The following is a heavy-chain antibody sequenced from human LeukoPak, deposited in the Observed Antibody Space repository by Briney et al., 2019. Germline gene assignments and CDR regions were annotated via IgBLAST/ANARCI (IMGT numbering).Heavy chain of an antibody. Sequence: PGGSLRLSCAASGFTFSSYSMNWVRQAPGKGLEWVSSISSSSSYIYYVDSVKGRFTISRDNSKNTLYLQMNSPRAEDTAVYYCAKDGESGYLSYYFDYWGQGTLVTVSS. CDR2: ISSSSSYI. J-gene: IGHJ4*02. CDR1: GFTFSSYS. CDR3: AKDGESGYLSYYFDY. V-gene: IGHV3-21*04. D-gene: IGHD3-22*01.